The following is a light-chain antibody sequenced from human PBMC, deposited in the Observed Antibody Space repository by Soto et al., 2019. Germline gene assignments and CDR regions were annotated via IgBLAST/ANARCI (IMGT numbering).Light chain of an antibody. CDR1: QRMSGF. CDR3: QHYSSNSGT. CDR2: DAS. V-gene: IGKV1-5*01. J-gene: IGKJ1*01. Sequence: DIQMTHSPSTLSASVGDRVTITCRASQRMSGFLAWYQQKPGKAPQLLISDASSLESGVPSRFSGGGSGTALTLTISSLQPEDFATYYCQHYSSNSGTFGPGTKVDIK.